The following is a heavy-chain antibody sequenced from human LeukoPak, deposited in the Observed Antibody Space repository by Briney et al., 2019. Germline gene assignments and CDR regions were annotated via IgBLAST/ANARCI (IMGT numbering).Heavy chain of an antibody. J-gene: IGHJ4*02. V-gene: IGHV3-33*08. CDR3: ALLWFGELVGH. CDR2: IWYDGSIK. CDR1: GFTFSNYA. D-gene: IGHD3-10*01. Sequence: GGSLRLSCAASGFTFSNYAMHWVRQAPGKGLEWVAVIWYDGSIKYYADSVKGRFTVSRDNSKNTLYLQLNSLRAEDTAVYYCALLWFGELVGHWGQGTLVTVSS.